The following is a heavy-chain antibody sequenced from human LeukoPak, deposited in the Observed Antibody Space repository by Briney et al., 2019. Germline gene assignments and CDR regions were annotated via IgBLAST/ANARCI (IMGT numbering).Heavy chain of an antibody. CDR2: IYFIGSP. D-gene: IGHD1-1*01. J-gene: IGHJ4*02. CDR1: GGSISNNNYY. Sequence: SETLSLTCTVSGGSISNNNYYWAWIRQPPGKGLECIGSIYFIGSPYYNPSLKSRVTISVDTSKNKFSLRLSSVTAADTAVYYCATWRTAKTGFDYWGQGTLVTVSS. V-gene: IGHV4-39*01. CDR3: ATWRTAKTGFDY.